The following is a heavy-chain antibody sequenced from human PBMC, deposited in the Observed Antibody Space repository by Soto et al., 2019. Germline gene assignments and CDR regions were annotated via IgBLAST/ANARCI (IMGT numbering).Heavy chain of an antibody. J-gene: IGHJ4*02. V-gene: IGHV4-59*01. Sequence: SETLSLTYTVSGGSISSYYWSWIRQPPGKGLEWIGYNYYSGSTNYNPSRKSRVTISVDTSKNQFSLKLSSVTAADTAVYYCAIGYSSSWYVPFLDYCGQGTLVTVYS. CDR1: GGSISSYY. CDR2: NYYSGST. D-gene: IGHD6-13*01. CDR3: AIGYSSSWYVPFLDY.